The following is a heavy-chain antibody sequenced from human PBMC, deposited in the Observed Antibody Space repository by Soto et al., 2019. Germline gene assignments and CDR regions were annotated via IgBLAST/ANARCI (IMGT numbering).Heavy chain of an antibody. J-gene: IGHJ3*02. D-gene: IGHD3-22*01. CDR3: ARIRNYYDSSGYRAAFDI. CDR2: IIPIFGTA. V-gene: IGHV1-69*13. CDR1: GGTFSSYA. Sequence: SVKVSCKASGGTFSSYAISWVRQAPGQGLEWMGGIIPIFGTANYAQKFQGRVTITADESTSTAYMELSSLRSEDTAVYYCARIRNYYDSSGYRAAFDIWGQGTMVTV.